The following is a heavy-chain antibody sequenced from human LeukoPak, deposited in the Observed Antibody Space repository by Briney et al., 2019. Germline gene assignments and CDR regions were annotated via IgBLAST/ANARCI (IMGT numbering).Heavy chain of an antibody. D-gene: IGHD2-2*01. Sequence: PSETLSLTCTVSGGSISSSSYYWGWIRQPPGKGLEWIGSIYYSGSTYYNPSLKSRVTISVDTSKNQFSLKLSSVTAADTAVYYCARVSGIVVVPAADYFDYWGQGTLVTVSS. CDR3: ARVSGIVVVPAADYFDY. CDR1: GGSISSSSYY. CDR2: IYYSGST. V-gene: IGHV4-39*07. J-gene: IGHJ4*02.